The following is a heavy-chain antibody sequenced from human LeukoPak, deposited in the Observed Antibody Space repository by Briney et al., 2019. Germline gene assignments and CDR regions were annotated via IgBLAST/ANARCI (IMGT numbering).Heavy chain of an antibody. D-gene: IGHD6-13*01. J-gene: IGHJ5*02. CDR3: ARDRGGYSSSWAPNNWFDP. V-gene: IGHV4-39*07. CDR1: GGSISSSSYY. Sequence: PSETLSLTCTVSGGSISSSSYYWGWIRQPPGKGLEWIGSIYYSGSTYYNPSLKSRVTISVDTSKNQFSLKLSSVTAADTAVYYCARDRGGYSSSWAPNNWFDPWGQGTLVTVSS. CDR2: IYYSGST.